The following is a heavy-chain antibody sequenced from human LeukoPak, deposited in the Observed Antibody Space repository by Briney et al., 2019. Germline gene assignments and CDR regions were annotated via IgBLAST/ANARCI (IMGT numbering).Heavy chain of an antibody. CDR2: IKQDGSEK. V-gene: IGHV3-7*03. J-gene: IGHJ4*02. CDR3: ARWDYYSEDYYFDY. CDR1: GFTFSSYW. Sequence: GGSLRLSCAASGFTFSSYWMSWVRQAPGKGLEWVANIKQDGSEKYYVDSVKGRFTISRDNAKNSLYLQMNSLRAEDTAVYYCARWDYYSEDYYFDYWGQGTLVTVSS. D-gene: IGHD3-22*01.